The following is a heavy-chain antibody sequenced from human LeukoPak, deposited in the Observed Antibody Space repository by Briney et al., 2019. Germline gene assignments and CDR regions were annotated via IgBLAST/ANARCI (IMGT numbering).Heavy chain of an antibody. CDR1: GGSISSDTSH. CDR3: ARHRSRVPYDYVWGSYRTGYYFDY. Sequence: SETLSLTCTVFGGSISSDTSHWGWIRQPPGKGLEWIGSIHYTGRTYYNPSLKSRVTISVDTSKSQFSLKPSSVTAADTAVYYCARHRSRVPYDYVWGSYRTGYYFDYWGQGTLVTVSS. V-gene: IGHV4-39*01. J-gene: IGHJ4*02. D-gene: IGHD3-16*02. CDR2: IHYTGRT.